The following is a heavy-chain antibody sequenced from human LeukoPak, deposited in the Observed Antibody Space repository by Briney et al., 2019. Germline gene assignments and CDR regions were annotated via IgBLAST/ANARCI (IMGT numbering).Heavy chain of an antibody. J-gene: IGHJ4*02. CDR2: IYYSGST. Sequence: SETLSLTCTVSGGSISSYYWSWIRQPPGKGQEWIGYIYYSGSTNYNPSLKSRVTISVDTSKNQFSLKLSSVTAADTAVYYCARYGDYPFDYWGQGTLVTVSS. CDR1: GGSISSYY. D-gene: IGHD4-17*01. V-gene: IGHV4-59*01. CDR3: ARYGDYPFDY.